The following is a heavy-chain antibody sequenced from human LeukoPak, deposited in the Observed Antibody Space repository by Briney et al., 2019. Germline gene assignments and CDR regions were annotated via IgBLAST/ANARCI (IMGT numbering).Heavy chain of an antibody. Sequence: SETLSLTCAVYGGSFSSHYWTWMRQPPGKGLEWIGYISYSGITNYNPSLKSRVSISVDTSMNQPSLKVNSVTTADTAVYYCARLAVAGDYDHFYFYMDVWGKGTTVTVSS. CDR1: GGSFSSHY. CDR2: ISYSGIT. CDR3: ARLAVAGDYDHFYFYMDV. D-gene: IGHD6-19*01. V-gene: IGHV4-59*11. J-gene: IGHJ6*03.